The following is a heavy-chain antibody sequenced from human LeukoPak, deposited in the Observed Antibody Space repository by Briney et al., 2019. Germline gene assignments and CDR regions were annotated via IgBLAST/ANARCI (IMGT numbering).Heavy chain of an antibody. V-gene: IGHV4-59*03. Sequence: SETLSLTCTVSGGSISSYYWSWIRQPPGKGLEWIGYISNSGSTNYNPSLKSRVTISVDKSKNQFSLKLTSVTAADTAVYYCATCTTNCYGWFHVWGPGTMVTVSS. CDR2: ISNSGST. J-gene: IGHJ3*01. CDR3: ATCTTNCYGWFHV. CDR1: GGSISSYY. D-gene: IGHD2-2*01.